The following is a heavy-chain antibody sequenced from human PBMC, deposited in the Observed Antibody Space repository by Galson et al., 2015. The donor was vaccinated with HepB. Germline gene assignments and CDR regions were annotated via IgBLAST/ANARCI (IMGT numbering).Heavy chain of an antibody. CDR2: TLYDERNK. CDR3: ARDREMSTRWPDYYLHSGMDV. D-gene: IGHD5-24*01. CDR1: GFTFSTSP. J-gene: IGHJ6*02. Sequence: SLRLSCAASGFTFSTSPMHWVRQAPGKGLEWVSLTLYDERNKNYADSVKGRFTISRDNSKNTLYLQMTSLRPEDTAVYYCARDREMSTRWPDYYLHSGMDVWGQGTTVTVSS. V-gene: IGHV3-30*01.